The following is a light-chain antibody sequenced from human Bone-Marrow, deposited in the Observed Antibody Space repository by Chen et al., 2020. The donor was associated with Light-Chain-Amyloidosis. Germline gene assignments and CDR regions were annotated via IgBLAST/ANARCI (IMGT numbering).Light chain of an antibody. CDR3: AAWDDSLNGPV. CDR1: SSNSGSNT. V-gene: IGLV1-44*01. Sequence: QSLLTQQPSASGTPGQRVTNSCSGSSSNSGSNTVNWYQQLPETATKLLIYSNNQRPSGVPDRFSGSKSGTSASLAISGLQSEDEADYYCAAWDDSLNGPVFGTGTKVTVL. CDR2: SNN. J-gene: IGLJ1*01.